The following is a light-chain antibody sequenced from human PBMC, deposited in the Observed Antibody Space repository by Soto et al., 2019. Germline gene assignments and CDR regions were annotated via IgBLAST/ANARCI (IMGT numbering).Light chain of an antibody. CDR1: SSDVGGYNY. J-gene: IGLJ2*01. CDR2: EVS. Sequence: QSALTQPPSASGSPGQSVTISCTGTSSDVGGYNYVSWYQQHPGKAPKLMIYEVSKRPSGVPDCFSGSKSGNTASLTVSGLQDEDEADYYCSSYAGSNNFKVFGGGTKLTVL. CDR3: SSYAGSNNFKV. V-gene: IGLV2-8*01.